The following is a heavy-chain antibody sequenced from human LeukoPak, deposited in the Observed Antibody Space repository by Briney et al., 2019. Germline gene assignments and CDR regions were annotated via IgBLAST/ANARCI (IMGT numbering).Heavy chain of an antibody. J-gene: IGHJ4*02. D-gene: IGHD2-2*02. CDR1: GGTFSSYA. V-gene: IGHV1-69*13. Sequence: GASVKVSCKASGGTFSSYAISWVRQAPGQGLEWMGGIIPIFGTANYAQKFQGRVTITADESTSTAYMELSSLRSEDTAVYYCARAEGYCSSTSCYTFDYWGQGTLVTVSS. CDR3: ARAEGYCSSTSCYTFDY. CDR2: IIPIFGTA.